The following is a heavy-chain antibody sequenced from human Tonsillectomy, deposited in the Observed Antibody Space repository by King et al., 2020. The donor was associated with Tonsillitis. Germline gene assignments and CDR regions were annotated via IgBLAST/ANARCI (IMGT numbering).Heavy chain of an antibody. D-gene: IGHD5-24*01. J-gene: IGHJ4*02. V-gene: IGHV3-30*04. Sequence: VQLVESGGGVVQPGRSLRLSCAASGFTFNNYAMHWVRQAPGKGLEWVAVISYDESGKYYADSVKGRFTVSRDNSQNTLYLQMNSLRAEDTAVYYCARDGDWGVEVATNGADSWGQGALVTVSS. CDR3: ARDGDWGVEVATNGADS. CDR2: ISYDESGK. CDR1: GFTFNNYA.